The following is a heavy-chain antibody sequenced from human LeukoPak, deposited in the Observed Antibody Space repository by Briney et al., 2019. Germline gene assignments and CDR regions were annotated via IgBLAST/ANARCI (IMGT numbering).Heavy chain of an antibody. CDR3: ARHTPGGNNDFDY. J-gene: IGHJ4*02. D-gene: IGHD1/OR15-1a*01. CDR1: GFTLSSYW. CDR2: INPDGSTT. Sequence: GGSLRLSCAASGFTLSSYWMHWVRQVPGNGLVWVSRINPDGSTTTYADSVKGRFTISRDDAKSSLYLQMNSLRVEDTAVYYCARHTPGGNNDFDYWGQGTLVTVSS. V-gene: IGHV3-74*01.